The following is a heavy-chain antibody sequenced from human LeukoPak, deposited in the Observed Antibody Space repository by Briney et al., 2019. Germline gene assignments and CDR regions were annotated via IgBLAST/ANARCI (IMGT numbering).Heavy chain of an antibody. Sequence: GASVKVSCKASGDTFTGYYMHWVRQAPGQGLEWMGWISPNSGGTNYAQKFQGRVTMTRDTSISTAYMELSRLRSDDTAVYYCARQYCSSTTCFYYFDYWGQGTLVTVFS. CDR1: GDTFTGYY. CDR3: ARQYCSSTTCFYYFDY. V-gene: IGHV1-2*02. CDR2: ISPNSGGT. D-gene: IGHD2-2*01. J-gene: IGHJ4*02.